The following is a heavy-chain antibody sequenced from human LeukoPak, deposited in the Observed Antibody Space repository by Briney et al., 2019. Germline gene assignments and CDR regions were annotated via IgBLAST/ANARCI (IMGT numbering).Heavy chain of an antibody. Sequence: GGSLRLSCAASGFTVSSNYMSWVRQAPGKGLEWVSVIYSGGSTCSADSVKGRFTISRDNSKNTLYLQMNSLRAEDTAVYYCARDSTTDFYFDYWGQGTLVTVSS. J-gene: IGHJ4*02. CDR3: ARDSTTDFYFDY. V-gene: IGHV3-66*01. CDR1: GFTVSSNY. CDR2: IYSGGST. D-gene: IGHD2/OR15-2a*01.